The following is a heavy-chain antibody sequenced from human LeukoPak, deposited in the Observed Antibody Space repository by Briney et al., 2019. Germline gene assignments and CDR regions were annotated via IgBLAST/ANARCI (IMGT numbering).Heavy chain of an antibody. J-gene: IGHJ4*02. D-gene: IGHD6-19*01. Sequence: GASVKVSCKASGYTFTGYYMHWVRQAPGQGLEWMGIINPSGGSPSYAQKFQGRVTMTRDTSISTAYMELSRLRSDDTAVYYCARVGRGQWRVGGDYFDYWGQGTLATVSS. CDR2: INPSGGSP. CDR1: GYTFTGYY. V-gene: IGHV1-2*02. CDR3: ARVGRGQWRVGGDYFDY.